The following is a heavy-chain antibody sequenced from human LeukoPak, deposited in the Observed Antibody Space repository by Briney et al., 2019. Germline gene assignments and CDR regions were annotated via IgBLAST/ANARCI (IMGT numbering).Heavy chain of an antibody. Sequence: PGRYLRLSCTASGFTFSDYAMSWVRQAPAKGLEWVGFIRAKAYGGTAEYSASVKGRFTISRDDSTSVAYLHMNSLKTENTAVYYCTRDQPITPWGQGTLVTVSS. D-gene: IGHD5-24*01. CDR2: IRAKAYGGTA. CDR3: TRDQPITP. V-gene: IGHV3-49*04. CDR1: GFTFSDYA. J-gene: IGHJ4*02.